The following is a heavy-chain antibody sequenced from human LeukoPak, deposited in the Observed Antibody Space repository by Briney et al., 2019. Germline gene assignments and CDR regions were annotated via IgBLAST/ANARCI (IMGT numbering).Heavy chain of an antibody. CDR2: IYSGAGT. CDR3: ARGSSGYSFDY. V-gene: IGHV3-53*01. Sequence: GGSLRLSCAVFEFTVSSNYMSWVRQAPGKGLEWVSVIYSGAGTHYADSVKGRFTISRDNSKNTLYLQTNSLRVEDTAVYYCARGSSGYSFDYWGQGTLVTVSS. D-gene: IGHD3-22*01. J-gene: IGHJ4*02. CDR1: EFTVSSNY.